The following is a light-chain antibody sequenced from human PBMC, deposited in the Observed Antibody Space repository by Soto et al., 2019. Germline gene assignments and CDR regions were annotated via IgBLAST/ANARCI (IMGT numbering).Light chain of an antibody. J-gene: IGLJ2*01. V-gene: IGLV2-14*01. CDR3: SSDRSRGL. CDR2: EVS. CDR1: SSDVGDYKY. Sequence: QSVLTQPASVSGSPGQSITISCTGTSSDVGDYKYVSWYQQHPGKAPKLMIYEVSNRPSGVSNRFSGSKSGNTASLTISGLQAEDEADYYCSSDRSRGLFGGGTKLTVL.